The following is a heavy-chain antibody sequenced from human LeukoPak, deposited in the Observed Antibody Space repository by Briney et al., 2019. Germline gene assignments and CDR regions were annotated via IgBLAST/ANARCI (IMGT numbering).Heavy chain of an antibody. CDR1: GYTFTSYG. CDR2: ISAYNGNT. CDR3: CSLDYYGSGSYYPLPRN. D-gene: IGHD3-10*01. Sequence: ASVKVSCKASGYTFTSYGISWVRQAPGQGLEWMGWISAYNGNTNYAQKLQGRVTMTTDTSTSTAYMELRSLRSDDTAVYHCCSLDYYGSGSYYPLPRNWGQGTLVTVSS. V-gene: IGHV1-18*01. J-gene: IGHJ4*02.